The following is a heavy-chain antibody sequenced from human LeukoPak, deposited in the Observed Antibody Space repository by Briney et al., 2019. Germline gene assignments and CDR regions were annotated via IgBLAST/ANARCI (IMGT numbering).Heavy chain of an antibody. CDR1: GGSISSYY. Sequence: SETLSLTCTVSGGSISSYYWSWIRQPPGKGLEWIGYIYTSGSTNYNPSLKSQVTISVDTSKNQFSLKLSSVTAADTAVYYCARLEFTIFGLYYYYYMDVWGKGTTVTVSS. CDR3: ARLEFTIFGLYYYYYMDV. D-gene: IGHD3-3*01. J-gene: IGHJ6*03. CDR2: IYTSGST. V-gene: IGHV4-4*09.